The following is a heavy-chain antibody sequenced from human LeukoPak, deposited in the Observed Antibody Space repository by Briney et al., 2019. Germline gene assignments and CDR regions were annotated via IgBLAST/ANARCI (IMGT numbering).Heavy chain of an antibody. D-gene: IGHD6-13*01. CDR1: GYTLTNYW. J-gene: IGHJ4*02. CDR3: ARREATAGTGFDY. Sequence: GESLKISCQGSGYTLTNYWIGWVRQMPGKGLEWMGIISPGDSNTRYSPSFQGQVTISADKSISTAYLQWSSLKASDTAMYYCARREATAGTGFDYWGQGTLVTVSS. CDR2: ISPGDSNT. V-gene: IGHV5-51*01.